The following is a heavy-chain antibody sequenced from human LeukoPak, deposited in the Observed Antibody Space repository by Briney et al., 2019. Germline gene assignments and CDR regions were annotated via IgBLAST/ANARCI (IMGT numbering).Heavy chain of an antibody. D-gene: IGHD1-1*01. Sequence: SETLSLTCTVSCGSISRYYWSWIRQPAGKGLEWIGRIYTSGSTNYNPSLKSRVTISVDTSKNQFSLKLSSVTAADTAVYYCARDLFRDNWNDVGWFAPWGQGTLVTVSS. V-gene: IGHV4-4*07. CDR1: CGSISRYY. J-gene: IGHJ5*02. CDR3: ARDLFRDNWNDVGWFAP. CDR2: IYTSGST.